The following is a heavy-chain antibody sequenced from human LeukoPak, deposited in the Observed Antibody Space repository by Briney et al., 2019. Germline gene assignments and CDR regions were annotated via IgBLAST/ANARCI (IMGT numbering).Heavy chain of an antibody. CDR3: AREVSGSYLDDAFDI. CDR1: GFTFDDYT. V-gene: IGHV3-43*01. J-gene: IGHJ3*02. D-gene: IGHD1-26*01. Sequence: PGGSLRLSCAASGFTFDDYTMHWVRQAPGKGLEWVSLISWDGGSTYYADSVKGRFTISRDNAKNSLYLQMNSLRAEDTAVYYCAREVSGSYLDDAFDIWGQGTMVTVSS. CDR2: ISWDGGST.